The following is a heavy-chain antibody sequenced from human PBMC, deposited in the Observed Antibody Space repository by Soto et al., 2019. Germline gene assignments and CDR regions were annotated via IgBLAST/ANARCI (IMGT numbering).Heavy chain of an antibody. CDR3: AMEVEWLLPPGAFHI. V-gene: IGHV4-61*01. CDR1: GGSVSSGSYY. CDR2: IYYSGST. J-gene: IGHJ3*02. D-gene: IGHD3-22*01. Sequence: PWETLSLTCTVSGGSVSSGSYYWSWIRQPPGKGLEWIGYIYYSGSTNYNPSLKSRVTISVDTSKNQFSLKLSSVTAADTAVYYCAMEVEWLLPPGAFHIWGQGIMATV.